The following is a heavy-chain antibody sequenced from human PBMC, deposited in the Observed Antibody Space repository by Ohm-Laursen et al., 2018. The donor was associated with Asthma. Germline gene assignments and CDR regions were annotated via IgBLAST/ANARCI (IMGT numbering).Heavy chain of an antibody. Sequence: SLRLSCAASGFTFRSYAMHWVRQAPGKGLEWVAVGGSYYDGGLKYYADSVNGRFTISRDNSKNTVYLQMNSLRAEDTAVYYCAKDRVYGDGLLAYDYWGQGTLVTVSP. CDR1: GFTFRSYA. J-gene: IGHJ4*02. CDR3: AKDRVYGDGLLAYDY. V-gene: IGHV3-30-3*02. D-gene: IGHD2-8*01. CDR2: GGSYYDGGLK.